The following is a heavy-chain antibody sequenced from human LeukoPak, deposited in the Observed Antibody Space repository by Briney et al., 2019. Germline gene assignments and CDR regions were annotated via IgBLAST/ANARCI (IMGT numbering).Heavy chain of an antibody. Sequence: HPSETLSLTCTVSGASISRYFWNWIRQPPGKELEWIGYISSGGSTNYNPSLKSRVTISIDTSKNQFSLKLTSATAADTAVYYCARGDDYKSTLFDYWGQGTLVTVSS. CDR1: GASISRYF. J-gene: IGHJ4*02. D-gene: IGHD5-12*01. CDR3: ARGDDYKSTLFDY. CDR2: ISSGGST. V-gene: IGHV4-59*01.